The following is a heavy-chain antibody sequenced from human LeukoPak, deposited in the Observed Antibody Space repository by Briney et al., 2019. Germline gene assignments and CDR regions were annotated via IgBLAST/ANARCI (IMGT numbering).Heavy chain of an antibody. D-gene: IGHD2-15*01. CDR3: AKDTGLSLVGYCSGGSCYSRADAFDI. Sequence: GGSLRLSCAASGFTFSSYAMSWVRQAPGKGLEWVSAISGSGGSTYYADSVKGRFTISRDNSKNTLYLQMNSLRAEDTAVYYCAKDTGLSLVGYCSGGSCYSRADAFDIWGQGTMVTVSS. CDR2: ISGSGGST. V-gene: IGHV3-23*01. J-gene: IGHJ3*02. CDR1: GFTFSSYA.